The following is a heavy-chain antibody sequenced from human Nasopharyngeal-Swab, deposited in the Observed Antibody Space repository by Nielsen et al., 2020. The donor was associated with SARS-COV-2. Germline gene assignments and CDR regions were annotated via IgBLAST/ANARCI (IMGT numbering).Heavy chain of an antibody. Sequence: GSLRLSCTVSGDSISSYYWSWIRQPPGKGLAWIGYIYYSGSTNYNPSLKSRVTISVDTSKNQFSLKLTSVTAADTAVYYCARAHSALWFGINYFDYWGQGTLVTVSS. CDR2: IYYSGST. V-gene: IGHV4-59*13. J-gene: IGHJ4*02. CDR1: GDSISSYY. CDR3: ARAHSALWFGINYFDY. D-gene: IGHD3-10*01.